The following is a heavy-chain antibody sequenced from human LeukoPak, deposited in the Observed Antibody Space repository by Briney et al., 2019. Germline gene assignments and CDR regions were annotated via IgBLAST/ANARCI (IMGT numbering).Heavy chain of an antibody. D-gene: IGHD3-10*01. CDR1: GFTFSGYA. CDR3: SKYFDSGSYYKLPH. J-gene: IGHJ1*01. V-gene: IGHV3-23*01. CDR2: ISGSGAYT. Sequence: GGSLRLSCAASGFTFSGYAMSWVRQAPGEGLEWVSTISGSGAYTYYADSVKGRFTISRDNSKNTLYLQMNSLRAEDTAVYYCSKYFDSGSYYKLPHWGQGTLDTVSS.